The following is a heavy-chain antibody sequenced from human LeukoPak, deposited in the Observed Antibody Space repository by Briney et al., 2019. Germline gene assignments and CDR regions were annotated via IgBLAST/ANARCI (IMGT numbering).Heavy chain of an antibody. CDR1: GFTFSSYA. CDR3: TRDLGDRIQLCYGDY. D-gene: IGHD5-18*01. J-gene: IGHJ4*02. Sequence: PGGSLRLSCAASGFTFSSYAMSWVRQAPGKGLEWVGFIRSKAYGGTTEYAASVKGRFTISRDDSKSIAYLQMNSLKTEDTAVYYCTRDLGDRIQLCYGDYWGQGTLVTVSS. CDR2: IRSKAYGGTT. V-gene: IGHV3-49*04.